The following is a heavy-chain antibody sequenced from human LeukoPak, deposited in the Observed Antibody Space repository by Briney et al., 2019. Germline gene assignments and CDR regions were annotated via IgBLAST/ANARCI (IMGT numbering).Heavy chain of an antibody. Sequence: SETLSLTCTVSGGSISSYYWSWIRQPPGKGLEWIGYIYYSGSTNYNPSLKSRVTISVDTSKNQFSLKLSSETAADTGVYYCARGPVSAGVWGQGTLVTVSS. CDR3: ARGPVSAGV. CDR1: GGSISSYY. CDR2: IYYSGST. J-gene: IGHJ4*02. D-gene: IGHD4-17*01. V-gene: IGHV4-59*01.